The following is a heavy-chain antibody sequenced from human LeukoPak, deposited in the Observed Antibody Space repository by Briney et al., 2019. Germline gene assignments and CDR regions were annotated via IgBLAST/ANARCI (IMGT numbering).Heavy chain of an antibody. D-gene: IGHD3-10*01. CDR1: GFTFSSYS. Sequence: GGSLRLSCAASGFTFSSYSMNWVRQAPGKGLEWVSYISGSGSTIYYADSVKGRFTISRDNAKNSLYLQMNSLRAEDTAVYYCARDRGSYGSGSYYDYWGQGTLVTVSS. CDR3: ARDRGSYGSGSYYDY. V-gene: IGHV3-48*04. J-gene: IGHJ4*02. CDR2: ISGSGSTI.